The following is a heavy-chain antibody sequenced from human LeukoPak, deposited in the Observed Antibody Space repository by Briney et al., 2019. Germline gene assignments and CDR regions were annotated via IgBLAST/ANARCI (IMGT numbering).Heavy chain of an antibody. V-gene: IGHV3-30*18. Sequence: GRSLRLSCAASGFTFSSYGMHWVRQAPGKGLEWVAVISYDGSKKYYADSVKGRFTISRDNSKNTLYLQMNSLRVEDTAIYYCTKDFEGSLDPWGQGTLVTVSS. J-gene: IGHJ5*02. CDR1: GFTFSSYG. CDR3: TKDFEGSLDP. D-gene: IGHD1-26*01. CDR2: ISYDGSKK.